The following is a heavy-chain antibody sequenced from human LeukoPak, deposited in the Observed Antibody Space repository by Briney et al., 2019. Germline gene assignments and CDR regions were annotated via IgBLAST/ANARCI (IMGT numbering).Heavy chain of an antibody. D-gene: IGHD2-15*01. Sequence: SVKVSCKASGGTFSSYAISWVRQAPGQGLEWMGRIIPIFGTANYAQKFQGRVTITTNESTSTAYMELSSLRSEDTAVYYCAREAVVVVAASNWFDPWGQGTLVTVSS. CDR2: IIPIFGTA. CDR3: AREAVVVVAASNWFDP. CDR1: GGTFSSYA. V-gene: IGHV1-69*05. J-gene: IGHJ5*02.